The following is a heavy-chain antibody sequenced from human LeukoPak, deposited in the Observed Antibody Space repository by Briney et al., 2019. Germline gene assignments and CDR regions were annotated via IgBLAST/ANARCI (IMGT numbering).Heavy chain of an antibody. D-gene: IGHD3-10*02. J-gene: IGHJ4*02. CDR3: AKDMFGELSGYFDY. Sequence: GGSLRLSCAASGFTFSSYAMHWVRQAPGKGLEWVSGISWNSGSIGYADSVKGRFTISRDNAKNSLYLQMNSLRAEDTALYYCAKDMFGELSGYFDYWGQGTLVTVSS. CDR2: ISWNSGSI. CDR1: GFTFSSYA. V-gene: IGHV3-9*01.